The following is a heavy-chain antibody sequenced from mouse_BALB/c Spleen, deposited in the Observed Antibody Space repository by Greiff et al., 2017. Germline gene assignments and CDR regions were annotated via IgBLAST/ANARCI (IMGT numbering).Heavy chain of an antibody. CDR2: ISSGGST. J-gene: IGHJ4*01. CDR1: GFTFSSYA. Sequence: VQRVESGGGLVKPGGSLKLSCAASGFTFSSYAMSWVRQTPEKRLEWVASISSGGSTYYPDSVKGRFTISRDNARNILYLQMSSLRSEDTAMYYCARGYEGDAMDYWGQGTSVTVSS. D-gene: IGHD2-14*01. V-gene: IGHV5-6-5*01. CDR3: ARGYEGDAMDY.